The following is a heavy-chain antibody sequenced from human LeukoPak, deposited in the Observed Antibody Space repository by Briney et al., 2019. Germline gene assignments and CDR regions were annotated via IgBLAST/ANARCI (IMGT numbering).Heavy chain of an antibody. D-gene: IGHD6-19*01. CDR1: GFTFSNYW. V-gene: IGHV3-21*01. J-gene: IGHJ4*02. CDR3: ARASSGWYGNFDY. Sequence: GGSLRLSCAASGFTFSNYWMQWVRQARGKGVEWASSISSSSSYIYYADSVKGRFTISRDNAKNSLYLQMNSLRAEDTAVYYCARASSGWYGNFDYWGQGTLVTVSS. CDR2: ISSSSSYI.